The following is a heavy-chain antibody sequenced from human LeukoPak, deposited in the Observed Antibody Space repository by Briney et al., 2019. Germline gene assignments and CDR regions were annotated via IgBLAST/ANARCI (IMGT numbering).Heavy chain of an antibody. CDR1: GFTFSNYA. Sequence: PGGSLRLSCAASGFTFSNYAMSWVRQAPGKGLEWVSSISGSGSSTYYADSVKGRFTISRDNSKNTLYVQMNSLRAEDTAVYYCAKSFYYNSGSWGIFDYWGQGTLVTVSS. J-gene: IGHJ4*02. D-gene: IGHD3-10*01. CDR2: ISGSGSST. CDR3: AKSFYYNSGSWGIFDY. V-gene: IGHV3-23*01.